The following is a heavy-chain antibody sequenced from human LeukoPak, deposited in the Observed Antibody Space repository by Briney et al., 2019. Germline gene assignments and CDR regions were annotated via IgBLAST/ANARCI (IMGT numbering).Heavy chain of an antibody. CDR1: GFTVSSNY. CDR3: ARGAVATVTQYYYYYMDV. V-gene: IGHV3-53*01. Sequence: PGGSLRLSRAASGFTVSSNYMSWVRQAPGKGLEWVSVIYSGGSTYYADSVKGRFTISRDNSKNTLYLQMNSLRAEDTAVYYCARGAVATVTQYYYYYMDVWGKGTTVTVSS. CDR2: IYSGGST. J-gene: IGHJ6*03. D-gene: IGHD4-11*01.